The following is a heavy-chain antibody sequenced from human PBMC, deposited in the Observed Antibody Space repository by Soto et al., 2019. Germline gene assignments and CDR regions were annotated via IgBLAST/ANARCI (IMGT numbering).Heavy chain of an antibody. CDR1: GFSFNTSG. D-gene: IGHD2-21*02. Sequence: GGSLRLSCAASGFSFNTSGMHWVRQSPGKGLEWVAVIAFDGSQEFYGDSVRGRFTISRDNSKNTLFLQMKSLTPEDTAVYYCATKVRVTNYLYYGMDVWGQGTTVTVSS. CDR3: ATKVRVTNYLYYGMDV. V-gene: IGHV3-30*03. J-gene: IGHJ6*02. CDR2: IAFDGSQE.